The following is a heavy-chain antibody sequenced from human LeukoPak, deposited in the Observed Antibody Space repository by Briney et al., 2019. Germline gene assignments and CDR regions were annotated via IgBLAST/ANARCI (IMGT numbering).Heavy chain of an antibody. V-gene: IGHV4-59*01. CDR1: GASINSYY. CDR3: ASGPYPAAGTDHQFDY. CDR2: IYYSGST. D-gene: IGHD6-13*01. Sequence: SETLSLTCTVSGASINSYYWSWIRQPPGKGLEWIGYIYYSGSTLYNPSLRSRVTISTDTSKNQFSLRLTSVTAADTAVYYCASGPYPAAGTDHQFDYWGQGTLVTVSS. J-gene: IGHJ4*02.